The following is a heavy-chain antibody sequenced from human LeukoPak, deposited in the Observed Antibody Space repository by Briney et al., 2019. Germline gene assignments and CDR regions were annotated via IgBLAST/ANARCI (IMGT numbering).Heavy chain of an antibody. V-gene: IGHV3-11*04. J-gene: IGHJ4*02. Sequence: GSLRLSCAASGFTFSDYYMSWIRQAPGKGLEWVSYISSSGSTIYYADSVKGRFTISRDNAKNSLYLQMNSLRAEDTAVYYCAGNDFWSGLFDYWGQGTLVTVSS. D-gene: IGHD3-3*01. CDR2: ISSSGSTI. CDR1: GFTFSDYY. CDR3: AGNDFWSGLFDY.